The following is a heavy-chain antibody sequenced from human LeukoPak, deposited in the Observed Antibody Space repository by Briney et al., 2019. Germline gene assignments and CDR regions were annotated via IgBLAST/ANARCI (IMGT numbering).Heavy chain of an antibody. J-gene: IGHJ4*02. CDR1: GGSFSGYY. CDR2: INHSGST. V-gene: IGHV4-34*01. Sequence: PSETLSLTCAVYGGSFSGYYWSWIRQPPGKGPEWIGEINHSGSTNYNPSLKSRVTISVDTPKNQFSLKLSSVTAADTAVYYCARDVGYSSSWYYFDYWGQGTLVTVSS. CDR3: ARDVGYSSSWYYFDY. D-gene: IGHD6-13*01.